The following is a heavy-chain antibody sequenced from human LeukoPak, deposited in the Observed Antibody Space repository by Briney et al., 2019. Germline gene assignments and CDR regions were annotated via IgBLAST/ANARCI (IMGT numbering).Heavy chain of an antibody. D-gene: IGHD2-15*01. CDR3: ARASGGSCYFNWFDT. J-gene: IGHJ5*02. CDR1: GFTFSSYA. CDR2: ISYDGSNK. V-gene: IGHV3-30*04. Sequence: HPGGSLRFSCAASGFTFSSYAMHWVRQAPGQGLEWVAVISYDGSNKYYADSVKGRFSISRDNSENTLYLQMNSLRAEDTAVYYCARASGGSCYFNWFDTWGQGTLVTVSS.